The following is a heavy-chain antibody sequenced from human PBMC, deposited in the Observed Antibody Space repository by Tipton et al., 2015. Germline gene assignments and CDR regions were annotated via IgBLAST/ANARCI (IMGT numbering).Heavy chain of an antibody. CDR3: ARGHYVSRMDV. CDR1: AYSISTDYY. Sequence: TLSLTCAVSAYSISTDYYWVWIRQPPGKGLEWIGAISHSGETYSNPSLKSRVTISADTSKNQFSLRLTSVTAADTAVYYCARGHYVSRMDVWGQGTTVTVSS. V-gene: IGHV4-38-2*01. D-gene: IGHD3-10*01. J-gene: IGHJ6*02. CDR2: ISHSGET.